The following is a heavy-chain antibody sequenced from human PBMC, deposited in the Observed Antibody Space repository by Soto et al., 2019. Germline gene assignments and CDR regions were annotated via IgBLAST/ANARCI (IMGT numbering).Heavy chain of an antibody. Sequence: QVQLVQSGAEVKKPGSSVKVSCKTSGGTFSSYTISWVRQVPGQGLAWMGRIIPIIGLANYAQKFQGRVTITADTFTSTAYMELSGLRSEATALYFCARDPSGGRGYYGLDVWGHGTTVTVSS. D-gene: IGHD6-19*01. V-gene: IGHV1-69*08. CDR1: GGTFSSYT. CDR2: IIPIIGLA. CDR3: ARDPSGGRGYYGLDV. J-gene: IGHJ6*02.